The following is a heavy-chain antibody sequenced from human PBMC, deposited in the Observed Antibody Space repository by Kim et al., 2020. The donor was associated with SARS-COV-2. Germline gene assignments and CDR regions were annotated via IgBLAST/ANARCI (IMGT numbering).Heavy chain of an antibody. D-gene: IGHD3-10*01. Sequence: CADSVKGRFTISRDNSKNTLYLQMNSLRAEDTAVYYCAKTPGGANGPMQHWGQGTPVTVSS. J-gene: IGHJ1*01. V-gene: IGHV3-23*01. CDR3: AKTPGGANGPMQH.